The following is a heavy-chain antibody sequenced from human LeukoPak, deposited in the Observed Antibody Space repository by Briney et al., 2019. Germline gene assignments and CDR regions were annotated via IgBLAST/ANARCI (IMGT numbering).Heavy chain of an antibody. Sequence: SETLFLTCTVSGRSISSYYWSWIRQPPGKGLEWIRYIYYSGSTNYNPSLKSRVTISVDTSKNQFPLKLSSVTAADTAVYYCARGPFGGDYVAFDIWGQGTIVTVSS. V-gene: IGHV4-59*01. D-gene: IGHD4-17*01. CDR3: ARGPFGGDYVAFDI. CDR2: IYYSGST. J-gene: IGHJ3*02. CDR1: GRSISSYY.